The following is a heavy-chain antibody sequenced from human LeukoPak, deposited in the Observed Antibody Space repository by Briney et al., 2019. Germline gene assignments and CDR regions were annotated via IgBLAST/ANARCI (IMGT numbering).Heavy chain of an antibody. Sequence: GRSLRLSCAASGFTFSSYAMHWVRQAPGKGLEWVAVISYDGSNKYYADSVKGRFTISRDNSKNTLYLQMNSLRAEDTAVYYCARGQERFGDAFDIWGQGTMVTVSS. J-gene: IGHJ3*02. V-gene: IGHV3-30*01. CDR2: ISYDGSNK. D-gene: IGHD3-3*01. CDR3: ARGQERFGDAFDI. CDR1: GFTFSSYA.